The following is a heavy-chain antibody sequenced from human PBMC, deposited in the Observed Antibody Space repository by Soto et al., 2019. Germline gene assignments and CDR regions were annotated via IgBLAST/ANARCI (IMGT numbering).Heavy chain of an antibody. D-gene: IGHD4-17*01. CDR3: VSQRTTVPTQAYFDY. CDR2: VYYRGRS. CDR1: GGSVTNSSYY. Sequence: ERLARTGAVSGGSVTNSSYYGGWIRQSPGKGLEWIGSVYYRGRSYSKSSVKSRVTISVDTSKNRFSLSLNSVTASDTAVYFCVSQRTTVPTQAYFDYWGPGALVTVYS. J-gene: IGHJ4*02. V-gene: IGHV4-39*01.